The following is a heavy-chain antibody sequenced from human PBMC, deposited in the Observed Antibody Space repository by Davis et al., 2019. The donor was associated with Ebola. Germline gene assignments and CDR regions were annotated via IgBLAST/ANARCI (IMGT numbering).Heavy chain of an antibody. CDR1: GFTFRSYP. CDR3: ARDLVESYFYGLDV. D-gene: IGHD2-8*02. CDR2: ISSSSSYI. V-gene: IGHV3-21*01. J-gene: IGHJ6*04. Sequence: GESLKISCAASGFTFRSYPMNWVRQAPGKGLEWVSFISSSSSYIYYADSVKGRFTISRDNAKNSLYLQLNSLRAEDTAVYYCARDLVESYFYGLDVWGIGTTVTVSS.